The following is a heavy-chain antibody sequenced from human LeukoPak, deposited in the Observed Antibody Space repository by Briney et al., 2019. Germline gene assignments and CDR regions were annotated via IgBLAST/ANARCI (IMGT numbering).Heavy chain of an antibody. CDR3: ARVQSSWGGRYFDWLPAFDI. D-gene: IGHD3-9*01. CDR1: GFTVSRNY. J-gene: IGHJ3*02. CDR2: LYSDGST. V-gene: IGHV3-53*01. Sequence: GGSLRLSCAASGFTVSRNYMSWVRQAPGKGLEWVSVLYSDGSTYHADSVKGRFTISRDNSKNTLYLQMNSLRADDTAVYYCARVQSSWGGRYFDWLPAFDIWGQGAVVTVSS.